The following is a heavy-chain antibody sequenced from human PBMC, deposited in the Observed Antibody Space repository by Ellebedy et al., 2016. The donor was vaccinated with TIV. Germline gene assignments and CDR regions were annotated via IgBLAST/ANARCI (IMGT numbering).Heavy chain of an antibody. D-gene: IGHD6-19*01. Sequence: GGSLRLSCAASGLRFMNAWMSWVRQAPGKGLEWVSVLYSTGVTYYADSVRGRFTISRDNSRNTLYLQMNGLRAEDTAVYYCARDRDNNGWYGWFDPWGQGTLVTVSS. CDR3: ARDRDNNGWYGWFDP. J-gene: IGHJ5*02. CDR2: LYSTGVT. V-gene: IGHV3-66*01. CDR1: GLRFMNAW.